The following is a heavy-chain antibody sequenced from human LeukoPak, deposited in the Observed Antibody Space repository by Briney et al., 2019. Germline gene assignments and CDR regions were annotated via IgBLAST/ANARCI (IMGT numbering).Heavy chain of an antibody. CDR2: ISSSSNYI. V-gene: IGHV3-21*01. CDR3: ARNPRDGYTFDY. D-gene: IGHD5-24*01. J-gene: IGHJ4*02. CDR1: GFTFTSYS. Sequence: PGGSLRLSCAASGFTFTSYSMNWVRQAPGKGLEWVSSISSSSNYIYYADSVKGRFTISRDNAKNSLYLQMNSLRDEDTAVYYCARNPRDGYTFDYWGQGTLVTVSS.